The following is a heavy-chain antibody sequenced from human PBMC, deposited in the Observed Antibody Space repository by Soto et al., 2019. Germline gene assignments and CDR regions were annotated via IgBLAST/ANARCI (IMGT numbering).Heavy chain of an antibody. V-gene: IGHV3-21*01. Sequence: EVQVVESGGGLVKPGGSLRLSCTASGSPFSTYGMNWVRQAPGKGLEWVSSISNGGNYIYYADSVQGRFTISRDNAKNSLYLQMNSLRDEDTAVYFCARDESAGSSSRYWGQGTLVTVSS. CDR1: GSPFSTYG. D-gene: IGHD6-13*01. CDR2: ISNGGNYI. J-gene: IGHJ4*02. CDR3: ARDESAGSSSRY.